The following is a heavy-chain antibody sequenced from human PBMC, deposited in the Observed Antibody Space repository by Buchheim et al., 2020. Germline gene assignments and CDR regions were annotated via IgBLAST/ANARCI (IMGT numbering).Heavy chain of an antibody. CDR2: ISGSGGST. Sequence: EVQLLESGGGLVQPGGSLRLSCAASGFTFSSYAMSWVRQAPGKGLEWVSAISGSGGSTYYADSGKGRFTISRDNSKKTLYLQMNSLRAEDTAVYYCAKHTYYYDSSGYRPYYFDYWGQGTL. D-gene: IGHD3-22*01. J-gene: IGHJ4*02. CDR3: AKHTYYYDSSGYRPYYFDY. CDR1: GFTFSSYA. V-gene: IGHV3-23*01.